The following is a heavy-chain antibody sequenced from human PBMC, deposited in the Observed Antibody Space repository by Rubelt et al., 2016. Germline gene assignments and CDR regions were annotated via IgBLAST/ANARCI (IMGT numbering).Heavy chain of an antibody. CDR2: ISWDGGCT. J-gene: IGHJ3*02. CDR3: AKGIYGDGPGAFDI. Sequence: EVQLVESGGVVVQPGGSLRLSCAASGFTFDDYAMHWFRQAPGKGLEWVSLISWDGGCTYYADSVKGRFTISRDNSKNSLYLQMNSLRAEDTALYYCAKGIYGDGPGAFDIWGQGTMVTVSS. D-gene: IGHD4-17*01. V-gene: IGHV3-43D*03. CDR1: GFTFDDYA.